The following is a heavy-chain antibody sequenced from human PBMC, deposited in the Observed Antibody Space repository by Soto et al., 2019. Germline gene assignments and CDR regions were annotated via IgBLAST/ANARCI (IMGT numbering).Heavy chain of an antibody. J-gene: IGHJ4*02. CDR2: IWYDGSNK. V-gene: IGHV3-33*01. D-gene: IGHD2-15*01. CDR1: GFTFSSYG. Sequence: QVQLVESGGGVVQPGRSLRLSCAASGFTFSSYGMHWVRQAPGKGLEWVAVIWYDGSNKYYADSVKGRFTISRDNSKNTLDLQMNSLRAEDTAVYYCARVWGGSYDAVDYWGQGTLVTVSS. CDR3: ARVWGGSYDAVDY.